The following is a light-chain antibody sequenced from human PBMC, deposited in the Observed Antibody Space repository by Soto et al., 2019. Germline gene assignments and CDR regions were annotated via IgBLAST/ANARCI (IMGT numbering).Light chain of an antibody. CDR3: QQSYSSPIT. CDR2: KAS. CDR1: QGISNF. Sequence: IQMTQSPSSLSASVGDTVTITCRASQGISNFLAWYQQKPGRVPQLLIYKASTLKSGVPSRFSGSGSGTEFTLTISSLQPDDFATYYCQQSYSSPITLGQGTRLEIK. J-gene: IGKJ5*01. V-gene: IGKV1-13*02.